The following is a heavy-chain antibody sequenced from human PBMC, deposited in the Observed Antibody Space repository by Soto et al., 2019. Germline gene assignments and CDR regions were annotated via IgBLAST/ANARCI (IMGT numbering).Heavy chain of an antibody. J-gene: IGHJ4*02. D-gene: IGHD4-17*01. V-gene: IGHV3-15*01. CDR2: IKSKTDGGTT. Sequence: GGSLRLSCAASGFTFSNAWMSWVRQAPGKGLEWVGRIKSKTDGGTTDYAAPVKGRFTISRDDSKNTLYLQMNSLKTEDTAVYYCTTDRPLYGDYFDYWGQGTLVTVSS. CDR1: GFTFSNAW. CDR3: TTDRPLYGDYFDY.